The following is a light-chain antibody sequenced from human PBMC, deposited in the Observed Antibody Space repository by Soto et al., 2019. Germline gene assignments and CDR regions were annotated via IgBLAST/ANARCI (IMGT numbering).Light chain of an antibody. J-gene: IGKJ1*01. CDR2: AAS. V-gene: IGKV3-15*01. CDR3: QQYNNWPFPSWT. Sequence: EIVMTQSPATLSVSPGERATLSCRASQSVSSNLAWYQQKPGQAPSLLIYAASTRATGIPARFSGSGSGTEFTLTISSLQSEDFAVYYCQQYNNWPFPSWTFGQGTKVEIK. CDR1: QSVSSN.